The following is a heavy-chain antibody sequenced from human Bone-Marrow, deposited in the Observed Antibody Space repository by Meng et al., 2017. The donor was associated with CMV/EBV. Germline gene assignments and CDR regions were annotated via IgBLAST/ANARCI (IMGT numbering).Heavy chain of an antibody. CDR1: GFTFSNYA. J-gene: IGHJ4*02. CDR3: ARGVYSNYDS. V-gene: IGHV3-23*01. D-gene: IGHD4-11*01. Sequence: GGSLRLSCAVSGFTFSNYAMSWIRQAPGKGLEWVSAITASGGSTYYADSVKGRFTISRDNSKDTVSMQMNSLRAEDTAMYYCARGVYSNYDSWGQGNLVNVDS. CDR2: ITASGGST.